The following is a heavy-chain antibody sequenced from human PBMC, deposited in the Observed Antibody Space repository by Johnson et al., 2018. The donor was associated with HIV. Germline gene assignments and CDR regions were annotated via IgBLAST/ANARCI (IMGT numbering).Heavy chain of an antibody. J-gene: IGHJ3*02. D-gene: IGHD6-13*01. V-gene: IGHV3-30-3*01. CDR2: ISYDGSNK. CDR3: AKDRDLAAAGTDAFDI. CDR1: GFTFSSYA. Sequence: QVQLVESGGGVVQPGRSLKLSCAASGFTFSSYAMHWVRQAPGKGLDWVAVISYDGSNKYYADSVKGRFTISRDNSKNTLYLQMNSLRAEDTAVYYCAKDRDLAAAGTDAFDIWGQGTMVTVSS.